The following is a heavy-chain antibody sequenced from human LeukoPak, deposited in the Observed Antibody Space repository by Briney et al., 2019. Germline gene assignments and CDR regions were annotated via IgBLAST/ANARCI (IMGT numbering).Heavy chain of an antibody. J-gene: IGHJ6*03. CDR2: INHSGST. CDR3: ARAPYDFWSGKPYYMDV. D-gene: IGHD3-3*01. CDR1: GGSFSGYY. Sequence: SETLSLTCAVYGGSFSGYYWSWIRQPLGRGLEWIGEINHSGSTNYNPSLESRVTISVDTSKNQFSLKLSSVTAADTAVYYCARAPYDFWSGKPYYMDVWGKGTTVTVSS. V-gene: IGHV4-34*01.